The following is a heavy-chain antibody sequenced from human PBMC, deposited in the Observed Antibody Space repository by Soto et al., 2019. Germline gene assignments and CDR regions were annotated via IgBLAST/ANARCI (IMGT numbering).Heavy chain of an antibody. Sequence: SETLSLTCAVYGGSFSGYYWSWIRQPPGKGLEWIGEINHSGSTNYNPSLKSRVTISVDTSKNQFSLKLSSVTAADTAVYYCARFMATITRWFDPWGQGTLVTVSS. CDR3: ARFMATITRWFDP. D-gene: IGHD5-12*01. CDR2: INHSGST. CDR1: GGSFSGYY. J-gene: IGHJ5*02. V-gene: IGHV4-34*01.